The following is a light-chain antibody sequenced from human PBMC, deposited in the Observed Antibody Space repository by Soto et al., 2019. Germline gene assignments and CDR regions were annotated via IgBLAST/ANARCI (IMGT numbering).Light chain of an antibody. Sequence: QSLLTQPASLSGAPGQSITISCTGTRSVVGGYIYVSWYQQHPGKAPKLMIYDVTDRPSGVSNRFSGSKSGNTASLTISGLQAEDEADYYCSSYTSSGTLVFGTGTKVTVL. CDR2: DVT. CDR3: SSYTSSGTLV. J-gene: IGLJ1*01. CDR1: RSVVGGYIY. V-gene: IGLV2-14*01.